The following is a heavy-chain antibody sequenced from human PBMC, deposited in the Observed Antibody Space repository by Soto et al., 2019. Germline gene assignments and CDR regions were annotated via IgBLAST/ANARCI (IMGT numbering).Heavy chain of an antibody. V-gene: IGHV3-30-3*01. J-gene: IGHJ4*02. CDR2: ISFDGNII. CDR1: EFSFSSYA. CDR3: ARTFDTITYYFDY. Sequence: GSLRLSCSASEFSFSSYAMHWIRQAPGKGLEWVAVISFDGNIIHYADSVKGRFIISRGNSKNTLYLQMHSLSGEDTAVYYCARTFDTITYYFDYWGQGTLVTVSS. D-gene: IGHD3-9*01.